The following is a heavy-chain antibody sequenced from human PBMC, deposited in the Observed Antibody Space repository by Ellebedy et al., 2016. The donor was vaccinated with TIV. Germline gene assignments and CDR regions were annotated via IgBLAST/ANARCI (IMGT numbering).Heavy chain of an antibody. CDR2: IYQDGSDQ. Sequence: GGSLRLSCAASGFSFRSYWMSWVRQAPGKGLEWVANIYQDGSDQYYADSVKGRFTISRDNANKSLFLQMNSLRVDDTAVYYCARRGSYGDYAVQVNSWLDTWGQGTLVSVSS. CDR1: GFSFRSYW. J-gene: IGHJ5*02. CDR3: ARRGSYGDYAVQVNSWLDT. D-gene: IGHD4-17*01. V-gene: IGHV3-7*01.